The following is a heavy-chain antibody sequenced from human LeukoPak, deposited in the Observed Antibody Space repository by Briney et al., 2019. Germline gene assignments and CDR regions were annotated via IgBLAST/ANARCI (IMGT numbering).Heavy chain of an antibody. CDR2: IYYSGST. V-gene: IGHV4-59*01. Sequence: SETLSLTCTVSGGSISSYYWSWIRQPPGKGLEWIGYIYYSGSTNYNPSLKSRVTISVDTSKNQFSLKLSSVTAADTVVYYCARGDGSGSIPLDYWGQGTLVTVSS. D-gene: IGHD3-10*01. CDR3: ARGDGSGSIPLDY. CDR1: GGSISSYY. J-gene: IGHJ4*02.